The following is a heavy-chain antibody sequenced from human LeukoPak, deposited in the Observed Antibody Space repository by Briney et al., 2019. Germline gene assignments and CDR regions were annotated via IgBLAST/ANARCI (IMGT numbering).Heavy chain of an antibody. Sequence: SQTLSLTCTVSGGSISSGGYYWSWIRQHPGKGLEWIGYIYYSGSTYYNPSLKSRVTISVDTSKNQFSLKLSSVTAADTAVYYCARAPCYYDSSGPWGMDVWGQGTTVTVSS. D-gene: IGHD3-22*01. J-gene: IGHJ6*02. V-gene: IGHV4-31*03. CDR3: ARAPCYYDSSGPWGMDV. CDR2: IYYSGST. CDR1: GGSISSGGYY.